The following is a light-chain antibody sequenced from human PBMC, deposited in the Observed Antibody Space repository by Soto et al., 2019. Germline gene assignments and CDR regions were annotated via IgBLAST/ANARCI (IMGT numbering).Light chain of an antibody. Sequence: EIVMTQSPATLSASPGERATLSCRASQSVSSNLAWYQQKAGQAPRLLINGASTRATGIPARFSGSGSGTEFTLTISSLQSEDFAVYYCQQYNNWPPMYTFGQGTKLEIK. CDR3: QQYNNWPPMYT. CDR2: GAS. CDR1: QSVSSN. V-gene: IGKV3-15*01. J-gene: IGKJ2*01.